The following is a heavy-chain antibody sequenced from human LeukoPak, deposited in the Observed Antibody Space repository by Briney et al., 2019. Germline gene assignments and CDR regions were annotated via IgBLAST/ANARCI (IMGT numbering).Heavy chain of an antibody. CDR1: GCTFSSYS. CDR2: ISSSSSYI. J-gene: IGHJ4*02. D-gene: IGHD6-19*01. CDR3: ASSSGWYNFDY. Sequence: GGSLRLSCAASGCTFSSYSMNWVRQPPGKGLEWVASISSSSSYIYNADSVKGRFTISRDNAKNSLYLQMNSLRAEDTAVYYCASSSGWYNFDYWGQGTLVTVPS. V-gene: IGHV3-21*01.